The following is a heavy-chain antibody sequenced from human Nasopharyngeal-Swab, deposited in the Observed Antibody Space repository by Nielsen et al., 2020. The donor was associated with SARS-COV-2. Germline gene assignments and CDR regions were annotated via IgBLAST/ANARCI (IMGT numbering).Heavy chain of an antibody. CDR1: GGSLTSSRPR. D-gene: IGHD3-3*01. CDR3: ARLDPFGSEDK. CDR2: ILVNRYT. V-gene: IGHV4-39*02. J-gene: IGHJ4*02. Sequence: SETPSLTPPFSGGSLTSSRPRWGWICQPPGKGLQWVGQILVNRYTEYHPSVRGRITVYADTSENYFSLRLSSVTAADTAVYYCARLDPFGSEDKWGQGTLVTVSS.